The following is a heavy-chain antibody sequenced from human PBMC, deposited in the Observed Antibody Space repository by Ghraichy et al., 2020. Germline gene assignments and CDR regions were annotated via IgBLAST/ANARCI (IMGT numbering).Heavy chain of an antibody. Sequence: ASVKVSCKASGYTFTSYGISWVRQAPGQGLEWMGWISAYNGNTNYAQKLQGRVTMTTDTSTSTAYMELRSLRSDDTAVYYCARDSSGYDSADAFDIWGQGTMVTVSS. CDR2: ISAYNGNT. V-gene: IGHV1-18*01. J-gene: IGHJ3*02. CDR3: ARDSSGYDSADAFDI. CDR1: GYTFTSYG. D-gene: IGHD5-12*01.